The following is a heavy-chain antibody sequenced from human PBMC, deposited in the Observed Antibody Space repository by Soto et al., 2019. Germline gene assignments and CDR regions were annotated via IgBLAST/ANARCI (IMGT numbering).Heavy chain of an antibody. V-gene: IGHV4-31*03. CDR1: GGSISSGGYY. CDR3: ATGSRGSGAAFDI. Sequence: NPSETLSLTCTVSGGSISSGGYYWSWIRQHPGKGLEWIGYIYYSGSTYYNPSLKSRVTISVDTSKNQFSLKLSSVTAADTAVYYCATGSRGSGAAFDIWGQGTMVTVSS. J-gene: IGHJ3*02. D-gene: IGHD7-27*01. CDR2: IYYSGST.